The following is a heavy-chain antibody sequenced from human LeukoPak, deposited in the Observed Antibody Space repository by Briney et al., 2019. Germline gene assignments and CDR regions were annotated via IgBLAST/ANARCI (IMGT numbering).Heavy chain of an antibody. D-gene: IGHD2-21*01. Sequence: ASVKVSCKASGYTFTGYYMHWVRQAPGQGLEWMGWINPNSGGTNYAQKFQGRVTMTRDTPISTAYMELSRLRSDDTAVYYCARLHGTHNAFDIWGKGQWSPSLQ. J-gene: IGHJ3*02. CDR1: GYTFTGYY. CDR3: ARLHGTHNAFDI. CDR2: INPNSGGT. V-gene: IGHV1-2*02.